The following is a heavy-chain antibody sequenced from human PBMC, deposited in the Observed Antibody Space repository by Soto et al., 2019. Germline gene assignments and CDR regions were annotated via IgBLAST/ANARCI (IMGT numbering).Heavy chain of an antibody. CDR1: GDTFSSYT. J-gene: IGHJ3*02. Sequence: QVQLVQSGAEVKKPGSSVKVSCKASGDTFSSYTISWVRQAPAQGLEWMGRIIPILGIANYAQKFQGRVTITADKSTSTAYMELSSLRSEDTAVYYCARVITVATIQVRGAFDIWGQGTMVTVSS. CDR3: ARVITVATIQVRGAFDI. D-gene: IGHD5-12*01. CDR2: IIPILGIA. V-gene: IGHV1-69*02.